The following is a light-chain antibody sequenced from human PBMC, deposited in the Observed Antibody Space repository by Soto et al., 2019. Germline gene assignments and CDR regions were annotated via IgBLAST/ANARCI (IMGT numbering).Light chain of an antibody. CDR2: EVT. CDR1: SSDVGGYKY. V-gene: IGLV2-14*01. Sequence: SALTQPASVSGSPGQSITISCTGTSSDVGGYKYVSWYQQHPGKVPKLMIYEVTNRPSGVSSRFSGSKSGNTASLTISGLQAEDEADYYCTSYTSSSTYVFGTGTKSPS. J-gene: IGLJ1*01. CDR3: TSYTSSSTYV.